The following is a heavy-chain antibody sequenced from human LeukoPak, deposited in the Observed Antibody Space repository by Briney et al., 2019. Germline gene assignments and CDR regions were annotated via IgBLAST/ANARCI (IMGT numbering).Heavy chain of an antibody. CDR2: INPSGGST. CDR3: ARDVATVTFYYYYYMDV. CDR1: GYTFTGYY. J-gene: IGHJ6*03. Sequence: ASVKVSCKASGYTFTGYYMHWVRQAPGQGLEWMGIINPSGGSTTYAQKFQGRVTMTRDMSTSTVYMELSSLRSEDTAVYYCARDVATVTFYYYYYMDVWGKGTTVTVSS. V-gene: IGHV1-46*01. D-gene: IGHD4-17*01.